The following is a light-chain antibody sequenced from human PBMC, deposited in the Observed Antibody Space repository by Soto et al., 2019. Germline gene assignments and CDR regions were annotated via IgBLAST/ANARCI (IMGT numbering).Light chain of an antibody. Sequence: QSALTQPASVSGSPGQSITMSCTGTSNDVGGYNYVSWFQQHPGKAPKLLIFEVSNRPSGVSHRFSGSKSGNTASLTISGLQAEDEADYYCSSCTSTSTFVFGSGTKVTVL. CDR1: SNDVGGYNY. CDR3: SSCTSTSTFV. V-gene: IGLV2-14*01. J-gene: IGLJ1*01. CDR2: EVS.